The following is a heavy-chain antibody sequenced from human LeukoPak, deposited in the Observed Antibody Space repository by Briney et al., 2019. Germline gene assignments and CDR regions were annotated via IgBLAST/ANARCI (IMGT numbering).Heavy chain of an antibody. Sequence: SVKGSCKAPVYTLTGYYIHSVRQAPVEGLEGMGWINPNSGGTNYAQKFQGRVTMTRDTSISTAYMELSRLRSDDTAVYYCARRGDSSGPDYWGQGTLVTVSS. J-gene: IGHJ4*02. CDR3: ARRGDSSGPDY. CDR1: VYTLTGYY. V-gene: IGHV1-2*02. CDR2: INPNSGGT. D-gene: IGHD3-22*01.